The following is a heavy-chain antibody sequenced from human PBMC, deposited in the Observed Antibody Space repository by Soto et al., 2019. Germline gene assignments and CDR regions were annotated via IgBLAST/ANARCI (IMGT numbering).Heavy chain of an antibody. CDR3: ARDPGYSSSWYWDY. D-gene: IGHD6-13*01. Sequence: AASVKVSCKASGGTFSSYAISWVRQAPGQGLEWMGGIIPIFGTANYAQKFQGRVTITADESTSTAYMELSSLRSEDTAVYYCARDPGYSSSWYWDYWGQGTLVTVSS. CDR1: GGTFSSYA. J-gene: IGHJ4*02. V-gene: IGHV1-69*13. CDR2: IIPIFGTA.